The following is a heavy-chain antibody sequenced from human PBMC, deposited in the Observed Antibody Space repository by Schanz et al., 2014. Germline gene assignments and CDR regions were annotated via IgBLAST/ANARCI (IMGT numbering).Heavy chain of an antibody. CDR1: GFTFSSYG. D-gene: IGHD5-12*01. V-gene: IGHV3-30*19. CDR3: ASPSGYSDYGTYFDF. Sequence: VQLVESGGGVVQFGRSLRLSCVASGFTFSSYGMHWVRQAPGKGLEWVAVISYDGSNKYYADSVKGRFTISRDNSKNTLYLQMNRLRTEDTAVYYCASPSGYSDYGTYFDFWGQGTLVTVSS. CDR2: ISYDGSNK. J-gene: IGHJ4*02.